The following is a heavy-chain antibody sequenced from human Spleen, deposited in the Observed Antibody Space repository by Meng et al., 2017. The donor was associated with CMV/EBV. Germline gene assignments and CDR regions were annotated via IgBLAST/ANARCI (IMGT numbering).Heavy chain of an antibody. CDR2: INPKTGGT. J-gene: IGHJ5*02. Sequence: TFTDHYMHWVRQAPGQGLEWMGFINPKTGGTRSAQKFQDRVTMTRDTSITTAYMELNRLTSDDTAVYYCAKDEELSTLRGLLNWFGPWGQGTLVTVSS. V-gene: IGHV1-2*02. CDR3: AKDEELSTLRGLLNWFGP. CDR1: TFTDHY. D-gene: IGHD2/OR15-2a*01.